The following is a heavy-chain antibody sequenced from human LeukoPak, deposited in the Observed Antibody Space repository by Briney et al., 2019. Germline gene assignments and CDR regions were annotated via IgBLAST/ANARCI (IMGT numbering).Heavy chain of an antibody. CDR2: MNPNSGNT. CDR3: ARAPRGSYDILTGYFWSDYYYYGMDV. CDR1: GYTFTSYG. D-gene: IGHD3-9*01. Sequence: ASVKVSCKASGYTFTSYGISWVRQAPGQGLEWMGWMNPNSGNTGYAQKFQGRVTMTRNTSISTAYMELSSLRSEDTAVYYCARAPRGSYDILTGYFWSDYYYYGMDVWGQGTTVTVSS. V-gene: IGHV1-8*02. J-gene: IGHJ6*02.